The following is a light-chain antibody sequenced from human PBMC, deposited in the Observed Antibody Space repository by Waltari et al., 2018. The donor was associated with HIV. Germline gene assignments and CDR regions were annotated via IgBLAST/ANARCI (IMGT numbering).Light chain of an antibody. CDR3: ASWDDSLNGPV. CDR1: SSNIGSTT. Sequence: QSVLTQPPSKSGTPGQSVTLSCSGSSSNIGSTTVSWFQQFPGKTPKVLIYGKNQRPSGVPDRFSGSKSGTSASLAIGGLQSEDEADYYCASWDDSLNGPVFGGGTTLTVL. CDR2: GKN. J-gene: IGLJ2*01. V-gene: IGLV1-44*01.